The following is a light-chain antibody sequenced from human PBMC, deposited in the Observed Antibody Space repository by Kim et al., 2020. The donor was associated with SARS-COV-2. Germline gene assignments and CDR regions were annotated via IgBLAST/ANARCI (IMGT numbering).Light chain of an antibody. CDR1: QSISTW. V-gene: IGKV1-5*01. Sequence: SALVGDRLTITCRASQSISTWLAWYQQKPGTAPKLLIFDASNLESGVSSRFSGSGSGTEFTLTISSLQVDDFATYYCQQYHSYSTFGQGTKVDIK. J-gene: IGKJ1*01. CDR2: DAS. CDR3: QQYHSYST.